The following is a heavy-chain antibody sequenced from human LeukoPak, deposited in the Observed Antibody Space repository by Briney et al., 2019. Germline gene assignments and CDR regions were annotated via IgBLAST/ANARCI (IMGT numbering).Heavy chain of an antibody. CDR3: ARASGSSWYERRLHAYYYYMDV. D-gene: IGHD6-13*01. CDR1: GGSIISTTYY. J-gene: IGHJ6*03. V-gene: IGHV4-39*07. Sequence: SETLSLTCTVSGGSIISTTYYWGWIRQPPGEGLEWIGSIDYSGSTYYNPSLKSRVTTSVDTSKNQFSLNLSSVTAADTAVYSCARASGSSWYERRLHAYYYYMDVWGKGTTVTVSS. CDR2: IDYSGST.